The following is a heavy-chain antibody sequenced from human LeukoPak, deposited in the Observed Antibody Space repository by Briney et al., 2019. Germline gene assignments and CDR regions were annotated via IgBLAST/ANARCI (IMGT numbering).Heavy chain of an antibody. V-gene: IGHV3-11*01. CDR2: ISSSGSTI. J-gene: IGHJ3*02. Sequence: EGSLRLSCAASGFTFSDYYMSWIRQAPGKGLEWVSYISSSGSTIYYADSVKGRFTISRDNAKNSLYLQMNSLRAEDTAVYYCARSDGSSWGYYDAFDIWGQGTMVTVSS. CDR1: GFTFSDYY. D-gene: IGHD6-13*01. CDR3: ARSDGSSWGYYDAFDI.